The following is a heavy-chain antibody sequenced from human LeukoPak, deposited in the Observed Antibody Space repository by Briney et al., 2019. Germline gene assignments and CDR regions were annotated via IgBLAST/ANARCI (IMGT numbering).Heavy chain of an antibody. CDR1: GGSISSSSYY. CDR2: IFFGGSS. V-gene: IGHV4-39*01. Sequence: PSETLSLTCTVSGGSISSSSYYWGWIRQPPGEGLEWIGDIFFGGSSYYNPSLKSRVTMSLDTSKNQLSLRLRSVTAADTAVYYCASGSARTLDAFDIWGQGTMVTVSS. CDR3: ASGSARTLDAFDI. D-gene: IGHD3-10*01. J-gene: IGHJ3*02.